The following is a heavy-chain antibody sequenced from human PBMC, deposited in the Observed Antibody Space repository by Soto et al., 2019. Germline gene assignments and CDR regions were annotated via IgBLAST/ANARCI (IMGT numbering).Heavy chain of an antibody. D-gene: IGHD3-9*01. CDR1: GGKCGDFC. Sequence: SELMPLTSAVSGGKCGDFCWSRIRQPPGKGLEWIGEINHSGSTNYNPSLKSRVTISVDTSKDQFSLKLSSVTAADTAVYYCARPNYDILTGSSGWFDPWGQGTLVTVSS. CDR2: INHSGST. V-gene: IGHV4-34*01. J-gene: IGHJ5*02. CDR3: ARPNYDILTGSSGWFDP.